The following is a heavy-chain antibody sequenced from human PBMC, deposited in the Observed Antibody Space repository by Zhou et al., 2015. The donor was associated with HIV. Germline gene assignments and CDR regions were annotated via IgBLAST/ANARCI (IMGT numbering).Heavy chain of an antibody. CDR2: ISWNSGSI. Sequence: EVQLVESGGGLVQPGRSLRLSCAASGFTFDDYAMHWVRQAPGKGLEWVSGISWNSGSIGYADSVKGRFTISRDNAKNSLYLQMNSLRDEDTAVYYCAREAVVPRYYYGMDVWGQGTTVTVSS. CDR3: AREAVVPRYYYGMDV. J-gene: IGHJ6*02. CDR1: GFTFDDYA. D-gene: IGHD6-19*01. V-gene: IGHV3-9*01.